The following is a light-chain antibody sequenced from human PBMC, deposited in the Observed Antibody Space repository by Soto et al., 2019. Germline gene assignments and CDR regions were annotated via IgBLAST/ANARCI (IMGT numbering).Light chain of an antibody. Sequence: EIVMTQSPATLSVSPGESATLSCRASQNINSDLAWYQQKPGQPPRLLLYGASTRATGIPVRFRGSGSGTEFTLTISSLQSEDSAVYYCHQYNSWPRGTFGPGTKVEIK. CDR1: QNINSD. CDR3: HQYNSWPRGT. J-gene: IGKJ3*01. CDR2: GAS. V-gene: IGKV3-15*01.